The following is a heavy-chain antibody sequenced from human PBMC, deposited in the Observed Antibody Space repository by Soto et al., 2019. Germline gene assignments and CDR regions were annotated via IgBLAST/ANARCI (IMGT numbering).Heavy chain of an antibody. CDR2: ISAYTDTP. V-gene: IGHV1-18*01. Sequence: SVKVSNKATCYTFTNFGVTWVRRAPGQGLEWMGWISAYTDTPNYAQKFQGRVTMTIDTSTSTAYMDLRSLTSDDTAVYYCARYPNPTVPGLPFDLWGQGTLVTVSS. CDR1: CYTFTNFG. J-gene: IGHJ4*02. D-gene: IGHD6-19*01. CDR3: ARYPNPTVPGLPFDL.